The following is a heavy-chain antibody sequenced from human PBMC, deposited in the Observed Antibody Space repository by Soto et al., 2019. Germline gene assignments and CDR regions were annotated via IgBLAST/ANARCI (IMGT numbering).Heavy chain of an antibody. D-gene: IGHD3-10*01. CDR3: ASSIRGVISDAFDI. CDR2: IIPIFGTA. CDR1: GGTFSSYA. J-gene: IGHJ3*02. Sequence: ASVKVSCKASGGTFSSYAISWVRQAPGQGLEWMGGIIPIFGTANYAQKFQGRVTITADESTSTAYMELSSLRSEDTAVYYCASSIRGVISDAFDIWGQGTMVTVS. V-gene: IGHV1-69*01.